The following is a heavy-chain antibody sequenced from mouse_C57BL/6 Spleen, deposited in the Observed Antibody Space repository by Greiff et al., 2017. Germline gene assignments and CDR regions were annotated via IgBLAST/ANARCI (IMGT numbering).Heavy chain of an antibody. Sequence: QVQLQQSGAELVRPGTSVKVSCKASGYAFTNYWIEWVKQRPGQGLEWIGVINPGSGGTNYNEKFKGKATLTADKSSSTAYMQLSSLTSEDSAVYLCARYSDSWAIDYWGQGTTLTVSS. CDR2: INPGSGGT. CDR1: GYAFTNYW. V-gene: IGHV1-54*01. CDR3: ARYSDSWAIDY. D-gene: IGHD2-12*01. J-gene: IGHJ2*01.